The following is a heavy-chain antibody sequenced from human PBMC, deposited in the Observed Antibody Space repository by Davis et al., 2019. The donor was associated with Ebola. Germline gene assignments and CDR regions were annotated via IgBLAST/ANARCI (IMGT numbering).Heavy chain of an antibody. CDR1: GGSFSGYY. V-gene: IGHV4-34*01. D-gene: IGHD6-19*01. J-gene: IGHJ4*02. Sequence: MPSETLSLTCAVYGGSFSGYYWSWIRQPPGKGLEWIGEINHSRSTNYNPSLKSRVTISVDKSKNQFSLKLSSVTAADTAVYYCARAVAGTLYYFDYWGQGTLVTVSS. CDR3: ARAVAGTLYYFDY. CDR2: INHSRST.